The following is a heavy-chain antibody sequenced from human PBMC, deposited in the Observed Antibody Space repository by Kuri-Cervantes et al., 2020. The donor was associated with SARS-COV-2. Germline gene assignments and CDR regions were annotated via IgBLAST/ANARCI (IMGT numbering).Heavy chain of an antibody. CDR1: GFTFSNYA. V-gene: IGHV3-23*01. CDR3: ARGWRVFDY. Sequence: GGSLRLSCVASGFTFSNYAMSWVRQAPGTGLEWVSAVGDNGRDKYYATSVKGRFTISRDNAKNSLYLQMNSLRAEDTAVYYCARGWRVFDYWGQGTRVTVSS. CDR2: VGDNGRDK. D-gene: IGHD3-3*01. J-gene: IGHJ4*02.